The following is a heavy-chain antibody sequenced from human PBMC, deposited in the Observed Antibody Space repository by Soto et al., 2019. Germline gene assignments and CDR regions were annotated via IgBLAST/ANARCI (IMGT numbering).Heavy chain of an antibody. CDR1: GFSVSSNY. Sequence: EVQLVQSGGGLVQPGGSLSLSCAASGFSVSSNYMSWVRQAPGKGLEWISVIYSDGTTYYADSVKGRFTISRDSSTNTLYQQMNSLGAEDTAVYLCARDRRAEYFTEYFFDYWGQGTLVTVPS. J-gene: IGHJ4*02. D-gene: IGHD6-6*01. V-gene: IGHV3-66*01. CDR2: IYSDGTT. CDR3: ARDRRAEYFTEYFFDY.